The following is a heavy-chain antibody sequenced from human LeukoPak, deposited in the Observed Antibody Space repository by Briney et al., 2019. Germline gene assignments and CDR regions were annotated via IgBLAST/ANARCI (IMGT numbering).Heavy chain of an antibody. Sequence: SETLSLTCTVSGGSISSYYWSWIRQPPGKGLEWIGYIYYSGSTNYNPSLKSRVTISVDTSKNQFSLKLSSVTAADTAVYYCAREFSRHADYYYGMDVWGQGTTVTVSS. D-gene: IGHD2-2*01. V-gene: IGHV4-59*01. CDR1: GGSISSYY. CDR2: IYYSGST. CDR3: AREFSRHADYYYGMDV. J-gene: IGHJ6*02.